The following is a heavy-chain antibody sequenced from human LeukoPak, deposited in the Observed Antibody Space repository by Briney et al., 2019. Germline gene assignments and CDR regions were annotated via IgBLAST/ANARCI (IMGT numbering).Heavy chain of an antibody. V-gene: IGHV3-21*01. CDR1: GFTFSSYR. J-gene: IGHJ3*02. CDR3: ARVVSSPGGDAFDI. D-gene: IGHD2-2*01. CDR2: ISSSSSYI. Sequence: PGGSLRLSCAASGFTFSSYRMNWIRQAPGKGLEWVSSISSSSSYIYYADSVKGRFTISRDNAKNSLYLQMNSLRADDTGVYYCARVVSSPGGDAFDIWGQGTMVTVSS.